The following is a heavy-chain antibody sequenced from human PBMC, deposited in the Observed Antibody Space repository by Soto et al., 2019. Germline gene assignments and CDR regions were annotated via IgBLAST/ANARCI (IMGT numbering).Heavy chain of an antibody. CDR2: ISDTGGDS. Sequence: GSLRLYYEDYGLTFINYALSWVRQFRGKGLEWVSSISDTGGDSYYADSMDGRFTVSRDNSKNTLYLQINSLRAEDTAIYYCVRDLYRSATMPCLDHWGQGSLVMSPQ. D-gene: IGHD1-1*01. CDR3: VRDLYRSATMPCLDH. CDR1: GLTFINYA. V-gene: IGHV3-23*01. J-gene: IGHJ4*02.